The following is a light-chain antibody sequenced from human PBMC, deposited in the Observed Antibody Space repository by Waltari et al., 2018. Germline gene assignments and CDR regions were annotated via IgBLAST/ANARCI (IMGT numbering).Light chain of an antibody. CDR1: QSVSSY. Sequence: EIVLTQSPATLSLSPGERATLSCRASQSVSSYLAWYQQKPGQAPRLLISDASNRATGIPARFSGSGSGTDFTLTISSLGPEDFAVYYCQQRSNWPLPFGGGTKVEIK. CDR2: DAS. V-gene: IGKV3-11*01. CDR3: QQRSNWPLP. J-gene: IGKJ4*01.